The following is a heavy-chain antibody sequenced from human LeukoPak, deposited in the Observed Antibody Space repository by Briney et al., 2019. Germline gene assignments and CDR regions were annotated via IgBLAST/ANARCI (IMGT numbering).Heavy chain of an antibody. D-gene: IGHD1-26*01. V-gene: IGHV1-18*01. CDR3: ARYSGSKYYFDY. Sequence: ASVKVSCKASGYSVTSYGISWVRQAPGQGLEWMGWISAYNGNTNYAQKLQGRVTMTTDTSTSTAYMELRSLRSDVPAVYYCARYSGSKYYFDYWGQGTLVTVSS. J-gene: IGHJ4*02. CDR1: GYSVTSYG. CDR2: ISAYNGNT.